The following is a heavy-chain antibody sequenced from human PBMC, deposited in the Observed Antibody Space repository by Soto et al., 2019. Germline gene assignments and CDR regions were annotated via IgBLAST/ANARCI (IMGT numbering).Heavy chain of an antibody. CDR1: GYTFTTYW. D-gene: IGHD2-2*01. Sequence: EVQLVQSGAEVKKPGESLRISCKGSGYTFTTYWITWVRQTPGKGLEWMGRIDPGNSYTSYNPSFQGHVTLSADMSISTAYLQWSGLKASDTAMYYCARHTGLGLMPFDYWGQGTLVTVSS. CDR2: IDPGNSYT. CDR3: ARHTGLGLMPFDY. V-gene: IGHV5-10-1*03. J-gene: IGHJ4*02.